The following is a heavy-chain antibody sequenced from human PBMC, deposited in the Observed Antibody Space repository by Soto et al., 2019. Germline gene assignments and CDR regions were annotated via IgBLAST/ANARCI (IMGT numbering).Heavy chain of an antibody. CDR3: ARVPDYGSGSFMDV. CDR2: ISSSSSTI. J-gene: IGHJ6*03. CDR1: GFTFSSYS. Sequence: EVQLVESGGGLVQPGGSLRLSCAASGFTFSSYSMNWVRQAPGKGLEWVSYISSSSSTIYYADSVKGRFTISRDNAKNSLYLQMNSLRAEDTAVYYCARVPDYGSGSFMDVWGKGTTVTVSS. V-gene: IGHV3-48*01. D-gene: IGHD3-10*01.